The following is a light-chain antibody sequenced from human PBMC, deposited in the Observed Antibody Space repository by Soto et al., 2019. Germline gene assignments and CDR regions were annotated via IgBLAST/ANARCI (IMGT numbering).Light chain of an antibody. J-gene: IGKJ1*01. Sequence: DIQMTQSPSTLSASVGERVTITCRASQRVSNWLACYQQKPGKDPKLLIYDVSSLESVVPSRFSGSGAGTEFILTISSLQPDDFATDNCQQYDSYSWTFDQGTKVEMK. CDR2: DVS. CDR1: QRVSNW. CDR3: QQYDSYSWT. V-gene: IGKV1-5*01.